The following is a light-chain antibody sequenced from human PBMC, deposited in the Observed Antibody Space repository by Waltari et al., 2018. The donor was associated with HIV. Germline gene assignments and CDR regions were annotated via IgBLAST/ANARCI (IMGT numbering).Light chain of an antibody. J-gene: IGLJ2*01. CDR2: GNS. CDR3: QSYDASLRGVI. V-gene: IGLV1-40*01. CDR1: SSNIGAGFG. Sequence: QSVLTQPPSVSGAPGQRVTIPCTGSSSNIGAGFGVPWYPQLPGTAPKLPSEGNSNRPGGAPDRCSGSKSGTSASRAITGLQAEDEADYYGQSYDASLRGVIVGGGTGLTVL.